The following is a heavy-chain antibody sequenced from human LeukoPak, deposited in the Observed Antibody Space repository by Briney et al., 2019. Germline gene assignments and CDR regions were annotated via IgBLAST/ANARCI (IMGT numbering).Heavy chain of an antibody. J-gene: IGHJ4*02. CDR1: GFTFSNYG. CDR3: ARDISRHTYYLDY. CDR2: VWYDGSKK. D-gene: IGHD1-1*01. V-gene: IGHV3-33*01. Sequence: GGSLRLSCAASGFTFSNYGMHWVRQAPGKGLEWVVVVWYDGSKKDYAESVKGRFTISRDDSESTLYLQMNSLRAEDTAVYYCARDISRHTYYLDYWGQGTLVTVSS.